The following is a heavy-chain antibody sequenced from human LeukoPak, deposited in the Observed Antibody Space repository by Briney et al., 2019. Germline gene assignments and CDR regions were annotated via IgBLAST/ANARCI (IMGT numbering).Heavy chain of an antibody. CDR3: ARVYYDSSEFDY. CDR2: INPNSGGT. Sequence: ASVKVSCKASGYTFTGYYMHWVRQAPGQGLEWMGWINPNSGGTNYAQKFQGRVTMTRDTSISTAYMELSRLRSDDTAVYYCARVYYDSSEFDYWGQGTLVTVSS. J-gene: IGHJ4*02. V-gene: IGHV1-2*02. D-gene: IGHD3-22*01. CDR1: GYTFTGYY.